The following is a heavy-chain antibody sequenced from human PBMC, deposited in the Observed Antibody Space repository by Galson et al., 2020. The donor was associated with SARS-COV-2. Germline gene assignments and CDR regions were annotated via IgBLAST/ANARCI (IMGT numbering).Heavy chain of an antibody. J-gene: IGHJ4*02. Sequence: PGGSLRLSCAASGFTFSNYGMHWVHQAPGKGLEWVALILYDGNNQFYADSVKGRFTISRDNSNNMLYLQMNSLRVEDTAVYYCAKRTMTTEFDYWGQGTLVTVSS. CDR3: AKRTMTTEFDY. CDR1: GFTFSNYG. D-gene: IGHD3-3*01. V-gene: IGHV3-30*18. CDR2: ILYDGNNQ.